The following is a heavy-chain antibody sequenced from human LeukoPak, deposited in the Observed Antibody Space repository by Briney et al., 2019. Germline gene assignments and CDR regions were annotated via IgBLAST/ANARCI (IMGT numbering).Heavy chain of an antibody. CDR1: GFTFSSYS. V-gene: IGHV3-21*01. J-gene: IGHJ3*02. Sequence: GGSLRLSCAASGFTFSSYSMNWVRQAPGKRLEWVSSISSSSSYIYYADSVKGRFTISRDNAKNSLYLQMNSLRAEDTAVYYCARDLLGTVTTFLAFDIWGQGTMVTVSS. CDR2: ISSSSSYI. D-gene: IGHD4-17*01. CDR3: ARDLLGTVTTFLAFDI.